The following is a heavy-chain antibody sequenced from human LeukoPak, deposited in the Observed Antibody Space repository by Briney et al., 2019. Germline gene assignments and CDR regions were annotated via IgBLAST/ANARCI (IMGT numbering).Heavy chain of an antibody. J-gene: IGHJ6*04. D-gene: IGHD6-6*01. CDR3: ARDDVSTARASGMDV. CDR1: GFTFSTYD. CDR2: ISRNSGFI. Sequence: GGSLRLSCAASGFTFSTYDMNWVRQAPGKGLEWVSYISRNSGFICYADSVKGRFTISRDNAKNSLYLQMNSLRGEDMAVYYCARDDVSTARASGMDVWGKGPTVTVS. V-gene: IGHV3-21*01.